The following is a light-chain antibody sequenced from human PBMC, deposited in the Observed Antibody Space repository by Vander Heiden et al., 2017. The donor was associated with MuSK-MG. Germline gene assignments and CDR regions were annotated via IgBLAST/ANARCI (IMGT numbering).Light chain of an antibody. CDR2: AAS. J-gene: IGKJ2*01. V-gene: IGKV1-39*01. CDR1: QSISSY. CDR3: QQSYSTPMYT. Sequence: DIKMTQSPSSLSASVGDSVTITCRASQSISSYLNWYQQKPGKAPKLLIYAASSLQSGVPSRFSGSGSGTDFTLTISSLQPEDFATYYCQQSYSTPMYTFGQGTKLEIK.